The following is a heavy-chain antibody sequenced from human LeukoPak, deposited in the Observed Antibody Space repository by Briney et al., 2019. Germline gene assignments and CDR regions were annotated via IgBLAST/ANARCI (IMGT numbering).Heavy chain of an antibody. Sequence: SQTLSLTCTVSGGSISSADYYWSWIRQPPGKGLEWIGHIYPSGSTYYNSSLKSRVTMSVDTSKNQFSLKLSSVTAADTAVYYCARHSRVAAAGKNWFDPWGQGTLVTVSS. CDR1: GGSISSADYY. J-gene: IGHJ5*02. CDR3: ARHSRVAAAGKNWFDP. D-gene: IGHD6-13*01. V-gene: IGHV4-30-2*03. CDR2: IYPSGST.